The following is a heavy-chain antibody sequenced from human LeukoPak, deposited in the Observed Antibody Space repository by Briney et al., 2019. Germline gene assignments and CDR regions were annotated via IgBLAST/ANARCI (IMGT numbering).Heavy chain of an antibody. Sequence: GASVKVSCKASGYTFTTYYIHWVRQAPGQGLEWVGIFNPSGGSTNYAQKFQDRVTMTRDTSTSTVYMELSSLRSEDTAVYYCTRGDYEERLDYWGQGTLVTVSS. CDR1: GYTFTTYY. D-gene: IGHD4-17*01. CDR2: FNPSGGST. J-gene: IGHJ4*02. CDR3: TRGDYEERLDY. V-gene: IGHV1-46*03.